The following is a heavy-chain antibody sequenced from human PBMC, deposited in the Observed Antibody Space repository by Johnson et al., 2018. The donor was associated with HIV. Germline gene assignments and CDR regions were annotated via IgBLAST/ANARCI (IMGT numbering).Heavy chain of an antibody. J-gene: IGHJ3*02. Sequence: VQLVESGGGLVQPGGSLRLSCAASGFTFSSYWMSWVRQAPGKGLEWVANIKQDGSEKYYVDSVKGRFTISRDNAKNSLYLQMNSLRAEDTAVYYYASATMSYNVLRQLSAAFDIWGQGTMVTVSS. V-gene: IGHV3-7*01. CDR3: ASATMSYNVLRQLSAAFDI. D-gene: IGHD5-24*01. CDR2: IKQDGSEK. CDR1: GFTFSSYW.